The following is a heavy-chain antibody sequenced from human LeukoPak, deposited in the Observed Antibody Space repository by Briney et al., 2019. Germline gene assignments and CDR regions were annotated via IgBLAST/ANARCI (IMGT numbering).Heavy chain of an antibody. CDR2: INPNSGGT. D-gene: IGHD6-19*01. V-gene: IGHV1-2*02. Sequence: ASVKVSCKASGYAFTGYYMHWVRQAPGQGLEWMGWINPNSGGTDYAQKFQGRVTMTRDTSISTAYMELSRLRSDDTAVYYCARGGRQAIAVAGPAWTYWGQGTLVTVPS. J-gene: IGHJ4*02. CDR3: ARGGRQAIAVAGPAWTY. CDR1: GYAFTGYY.